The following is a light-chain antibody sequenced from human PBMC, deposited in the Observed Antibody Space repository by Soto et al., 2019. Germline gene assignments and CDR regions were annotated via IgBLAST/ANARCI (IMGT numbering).Light chain of an antibody. CDR3: QQCNNWPRT. J-gene: IGKJ1*01. V-gene: IGKV3-15*01. CDR2: RAS. CDR1: QNIYSN. Sequence: IVMTQSPATLSVSPGERATLSCRASQNIYSNVAWYQQRPGQAPRLLIYRASTRATGIPARFSGSGSGTEFTLTISSLQSEDFAVYYCQQCNNWPRTFGQGTKVDIK.